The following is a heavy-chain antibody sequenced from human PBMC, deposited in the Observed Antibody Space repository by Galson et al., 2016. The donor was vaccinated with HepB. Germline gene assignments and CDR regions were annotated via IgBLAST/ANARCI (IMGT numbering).Heavy chain of an antibody. D-gene: IGHD2-21*02. CDR2: ISSSSSTI. J-gene: IGHJ4*02. Sequence: SLRLSCAASGFTFSSYSMNCVRQAPGKGLEWVSYISSSSSTIYYADSVKGRFTISRDNANNSLYLQMNSLRAEDTAVYYCARALGVVTAMCDYWGQGTLVTVSS. CDR3: ARALGVVTAMCDY. V-gene: IGHV3-48*04. CDR1: GFTFSSYS.